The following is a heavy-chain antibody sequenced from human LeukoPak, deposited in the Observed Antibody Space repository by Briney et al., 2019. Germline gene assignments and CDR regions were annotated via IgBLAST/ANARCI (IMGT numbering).Heavy chain of an antibody. CDR3: ARDMAATVTTPLDY. V-gene: IGHV3-48*03. CDR1: GFTFSTYE. Sequence: GGSLRLSCAASGFTFSTYEMNWVRQAPGKGLEWVSYISGSGGTIYYADSVRGRFTISRDNAKNSLYLQMNSLRAEDTAVYYCARDMAATVTTPLDYWGQGTLVTVS. J-gene: IGHJ4*02. D-gene: IGHD4-17*01. CDR2: ISGSGGTI.